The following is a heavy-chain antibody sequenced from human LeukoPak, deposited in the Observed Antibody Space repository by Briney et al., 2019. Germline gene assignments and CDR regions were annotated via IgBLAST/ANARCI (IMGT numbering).Heavy chain of an antibody. CDR3: ATDYYDSSGYPHYFDY. V-gene: IGHV1-2*02. D-gene: IGHD3-22*01. Sequence: ASVKVSCKASGYTFTSYDINWVRQATGQGLEWMGWMNPNSGGTNYAQKFQGRVTMTRDTSISTAYMELSRLRSDDTAVYYYATDYYDSSGYPHYFDYWGQGTLVTVSS. J-gene: IGHJ4*02. CDR2: MNPNSGGT. CDR1: GYTFTSYD.